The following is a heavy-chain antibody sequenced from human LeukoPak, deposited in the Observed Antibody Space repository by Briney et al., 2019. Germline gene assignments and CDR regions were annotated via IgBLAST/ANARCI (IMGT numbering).Heavy chain of an antibody. CDR3: ARDHSMSSDY. D-gene: IGHD2/OR15-2a*01. CDR2: ISSSSSYT. V-gene: IGHV3-11*05. J-gene: IGHJ4*02. Sequence: GESLKISCAASGFTFSDYYMSWIRQAPGKGLEWVSYISSSSSYTNYADSVKGRFTISRDNAKNSLYLQMNSLRAEDTAVYYCARDHSMSSDYWGQGTLVTVSS. CDR1: GFTFSDYY.